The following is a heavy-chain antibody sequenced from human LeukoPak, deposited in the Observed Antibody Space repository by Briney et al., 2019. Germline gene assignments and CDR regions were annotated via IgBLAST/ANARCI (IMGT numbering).Heavy chain of an antibody. J-gene: IGHJ4*02. CDR1: GASISGSGYY. D-gene: IGHD1-26*01. CDR3: ARDGGTSIVGASYYFDY. Sequence: SETLSLTCTVSGASISGSGYYWGWIRQPPGKGLEWIGSIYSSGSTNYNPSLKSRVTISVDTSKNQFSLKLSSVTAADTAVYYCARDGGTSIVGASYYFDYWGQGTLVTVSS. V-gene: IGHV4-39*07. CDR2: IYSSGST.